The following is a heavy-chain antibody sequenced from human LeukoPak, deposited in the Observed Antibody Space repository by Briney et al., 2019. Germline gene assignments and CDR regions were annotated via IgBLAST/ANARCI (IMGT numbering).Heavy chain of an antibody. D-gene: IGHD3-10*01. CDR3: ARDSEILLWFGELFGAFDY. Sequence: GGSLRLSCAASGFTFSSYSMNWVRQAPGKGLEWVSYISSSSSTIYYADSVKGRFTISRDNAKNSLYLQMNSLRAEDTAVYYCARDSEILLWFGELFGAFDYWGQRTLVTVSS. V-gene: IGHV3-48*01. J-gene: IGHJ4*02. CDR1: GFTFSSYS. CDR2: ISSSSSTI.